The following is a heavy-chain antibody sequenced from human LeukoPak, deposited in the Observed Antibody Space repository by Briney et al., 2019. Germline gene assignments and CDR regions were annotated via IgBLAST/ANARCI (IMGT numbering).Heavy chain of an antibody. D-gene: IGHD3-10*01. V-gene: IGHV3-7*04. Sequence: GGSLRLSCAASGFTFSSHAMSWVRQAPGKGLEWVASIKEDEDKKTYVNSVKGRFTVSGDNAKTSLYLQMNSLRVDDTAVYFCARGPPYGSRSDYLDYWGQGTLVTVSS. CDR2: IKEDEDKK. CDR3: ARGPPYGSRSDYLDY. J-gene: IGHJ4*02. CDR1: GFTFSSHA.